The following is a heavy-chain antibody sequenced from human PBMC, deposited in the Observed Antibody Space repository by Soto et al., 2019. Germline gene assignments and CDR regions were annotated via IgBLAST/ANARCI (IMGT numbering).Heavy chain of an antibody. J-gene: IGHJ3*02. CDR3: AKDDTFDM. V-gene: IGHV3-9*01. Sequence: EVHLVESGGGLVQPGTSLRLSCSASGFNFDDYPMHWVRQSPGKGLEWVTGIAWNSGGIRYADSVKGRFIISRDNAKNSLYLQMNSLRPEDTALYYCAKDDTFDMWGQGTLVTVSS. CDR1: GFNFDDYP. CDR2: IAWNSGGI.